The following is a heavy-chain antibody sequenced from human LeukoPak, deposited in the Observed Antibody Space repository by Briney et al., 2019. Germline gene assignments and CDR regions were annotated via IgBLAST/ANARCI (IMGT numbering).Heavy chain of an antibody. Sequence: SETLSLTCTVSGGSISSSRYYWGWIRQPPGKGLEWIGSIYYSGSTYYNPALKSRVSISVDTSKNQFSLKLSSVTAADTAVYYCAREGGVVTPEFSWFDPWGQGTLVTVSS. J-gene: IGHJ5*02. V-gene: IGHV4-39*07. CDR2: IYYSGST. D-gene: IGHD4-23*01. CDR3: AREGGVVTPEFSWFDP. CDR1: GGSISSSRYY.